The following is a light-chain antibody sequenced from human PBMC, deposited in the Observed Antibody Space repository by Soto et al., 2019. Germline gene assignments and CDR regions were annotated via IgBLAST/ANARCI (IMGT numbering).Light chain of an antibody. CDR2: GAS. V-gene: IGKV3D-15*01. CDR1: QTVLTN. J-gene: IGKJ5*01. CDR3: QQYNNWPIT. Sequence: EIVMTQSPATLSLSPGEKATLSCRTSQTVLTNLAWYQQKPGQAPRLLVYGASTRATGIPASFSGSGSGTEFTLTISSLQPEDFAVYYCQQYNNWPITCGQGTRLEIK.